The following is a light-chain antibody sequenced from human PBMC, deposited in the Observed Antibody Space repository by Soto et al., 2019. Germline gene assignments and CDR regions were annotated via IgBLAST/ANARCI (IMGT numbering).Light chain of an antibody. V-gene: IGKV1-17*01. J-gene: IGKJ3*01. CDR1: QGIKNL. Sequence: DIQMTQSPSSLSASVGDRVTINFRASQGIKNLLGWYQQKPGKAPKRLMYFASTLESGVQSRFSGSGSGTEFTLTISSLQPEDFATYYCQQHHNFPFTFGPGTKVDIK. CDR3: QQHHNFPFT. CDR2: FAS.